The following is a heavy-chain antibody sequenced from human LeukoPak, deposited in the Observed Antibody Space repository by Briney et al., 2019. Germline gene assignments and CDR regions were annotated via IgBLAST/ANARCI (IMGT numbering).Heavy chain of an antibody. Sequence: GGSLRLSCTASGFTFGDYLMSWFRQAPGKGLEWIGFISGGTTEYAASVKGRFTISRDDSTSIPYLTMNSLTTEDTTVYYCSRGSGWLSVYWGEGTLVTVSS. CDR3: SRGSGWLSVY. J-gene: IGHJ4*02. D-gene: IGHD6-19*01. V-gene: IGHV3-49*03. CDR1: GFTFGDYL. CDR2: ISGGTT.